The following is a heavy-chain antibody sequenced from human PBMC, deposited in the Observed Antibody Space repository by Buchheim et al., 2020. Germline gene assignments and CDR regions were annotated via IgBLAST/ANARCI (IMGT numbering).Heavy chain of an antibody. CDR1: GFTFSSYE. V-gene: IGHV3-48*03. CDR2: ISSNGYTK. J-gene: IGHJ5*01. Sequence: EVHLVESGGGLAQPGGSLRVSCEASGFTFSSYEMNWVRRAPGRGLEWISYISSNGYTKYYADSVKGRFSTSRDNTKNILFLQMNSLTGEDTAVYYCARASLERPREIESRWFDSWGQGNL. CDR3: ARASLERPREIESRWFDS. D-gene: IGHD1-26*01.